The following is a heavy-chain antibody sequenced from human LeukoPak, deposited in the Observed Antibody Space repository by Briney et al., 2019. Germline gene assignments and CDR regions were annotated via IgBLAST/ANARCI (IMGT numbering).Heavy chain of an antibody. V-gene: IGHV3-23*01. CDR3: ARDTASPPYQLLYDFDY. CDR1: GFTFDIYA. Sequence: GGSLRLSCAASGFTFDIYAMSWVRQAPGKGLEWVSAVSGSGGSTYYADSVKGRFTISRDNSKNTLYLQMNSLRAEDTAVYYCARDTASPPYQLLYDFDYWGQGTLVTVSS. CDR2: VSGSGGST. J-gene: IGHJ4*02. D-gene: IGHD2-2*02.